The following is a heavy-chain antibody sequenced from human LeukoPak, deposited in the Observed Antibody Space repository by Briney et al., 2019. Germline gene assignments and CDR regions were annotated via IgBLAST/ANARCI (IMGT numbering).Heavy chain of an antibody. V-gene: IGHV3-23*01. J-gene: IGHJ4*02. Sequence: GGSLRLSCAASGFTFSSYAMNWVRQAPGKGLEWVSGISGSGGSTYYADSVKGRFTISRDNSKNTLYLQMNSLRAEDTAVYYCARRYGSGWYDYWGQGTLVTVSS. D-gene: IGHD6-19*01. CDR1: GFTFSSYA. CDR3: ARRYGSGWYDY. CDR2: ISGSGGST.